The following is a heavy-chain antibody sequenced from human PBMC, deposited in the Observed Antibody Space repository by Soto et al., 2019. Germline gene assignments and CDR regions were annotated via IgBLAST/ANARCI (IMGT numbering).Heavy chain of an antibody. D-gene: IGHD3-10*01. CDR1: GGSISSYY. CDR2: IYYSGST. V-gene: IGHV4-59*08. Sequence: SETLSLTCTVSGGSISSYYWSWIRQPPGKGLEWIGYIYYSGSTNYNPSLKSRVTISVDTSKNQFSLKLSSVTAADTAVYYCARHKTHPLLWFGELCYFDYWGQGTLVTVSS. J-gene: IGHJ4*02. CDR3: ARHKTHPLLWFGELCYFDY.